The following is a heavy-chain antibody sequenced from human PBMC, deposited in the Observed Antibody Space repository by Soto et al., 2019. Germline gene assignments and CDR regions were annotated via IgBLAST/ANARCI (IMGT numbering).Heavy chain of an antibody. V-gene: IGHV4-4*02. CDR2: IYYSGST. J-gene: IGHJ4*02. CDR1: GGSISTSNW. D-gene: IGHD4-17*01. CDR3: ARLAVTKNYYFDY. Sequence: SETLSLTCAVSGGSISTSNWWSWVRQPPEKGLEWIGDIYYSGSTYYNPSLKSRVTISVDTSKNQFSLKLSSVTAADTAVYYCARLAVTKNYYFDYWGQGTLVTVSS.